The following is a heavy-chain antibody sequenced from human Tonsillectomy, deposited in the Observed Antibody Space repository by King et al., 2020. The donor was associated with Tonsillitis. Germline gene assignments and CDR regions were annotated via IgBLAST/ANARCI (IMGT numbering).Heavy chain of an antibody. V-gene: IGHV3-30*18. CDR1: GFTFSTYG. Sequence: VQLLESGGRVVQPGRSLRLSCAASGFTFSTYGMLWVRQAPGKGLEWVAVISYDGSNKYYADSVKGRFTISRDNSKNTLYLQMNSLRGEDTAVYYCAKDREYDILTGYVGALDYWGQGALVTVSS. D-gene: IGHD3-9*01. CDR2: ISYDGSNK. J-gene: IGHJ4*02. CDR3: AKDREYDILTGYVGALDY.